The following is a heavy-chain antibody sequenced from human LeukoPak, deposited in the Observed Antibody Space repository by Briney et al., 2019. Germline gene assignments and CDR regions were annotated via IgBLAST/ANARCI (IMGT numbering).Heavy chain of an antibody. Sequence: GGSLRLSCAASGFTFSSYAMSWVRQAPGKGLEWVSGISGIGYSTYYADSMKGRFTISRDNSKNTLYLQMNSLRAEDTAVYYCAKDYDGSSWYRGLGAFDIWGQGTMVTVSS. V-gene: IGHV3-23*01. CDR3: AKDYDGSSWYRGLGAFDI. D-gene: IGHD6-13*01. J-gene: IGHJ3*02. CDR1: GFTFSSYA. CDR2: ISGIGYST.